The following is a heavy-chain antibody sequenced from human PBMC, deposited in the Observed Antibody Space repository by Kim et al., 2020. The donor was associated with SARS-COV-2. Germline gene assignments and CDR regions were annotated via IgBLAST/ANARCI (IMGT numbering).Heavy chain of an antibody. CDR2: IGGGGTSK. Sequence: GGSLRLSCAASGFMFSNYAMSWVRQAPGKGLEWVSAIGGGGTSKQSADSVKGRFTVSRDNSKNTLYLQMNSLRADDTAVYYCAKGSDDNWYYPTDYSGQGTPVTVSS. CDR1: GFMFSNYA. D-gene: IGHD3-16*01. V-gene: IGHV3-23*01. CDR3: AKGSDDNWYYPTDY. J-gene: IGHJ4*02.